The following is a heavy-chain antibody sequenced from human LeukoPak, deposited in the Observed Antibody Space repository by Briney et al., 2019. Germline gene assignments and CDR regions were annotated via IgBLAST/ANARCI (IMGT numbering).Heavy chain of an antibody. J-gene: IGHJ4*02. Sequence: SETLSLTCNVSGGSISSGGYYWSWIRQAPGKGLEWIGYIYHSGSTYYNPSLKSRVTISVDRSKNQFSLKLSSVTAADTAVYYCARDQGVQTFDYWGQGTLVTVSS. D-gene: IGHD1-1*01. CDR3: ARDQGVQTFDY. V-gene: IGHV4-30-2*01. CDR2: IYHSGST. CDR1: GGSISSGGYY.